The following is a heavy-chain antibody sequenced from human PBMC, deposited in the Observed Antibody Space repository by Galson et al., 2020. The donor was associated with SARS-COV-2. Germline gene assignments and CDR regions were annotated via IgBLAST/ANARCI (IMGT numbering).Heavy chain of an antibody. V-gene: IGHV3-13*04. CDR1: GFTVRPYD. Sequence: GESLKISCAASGFTVRPYDIHWVRQSTGKGLEWVSATGVAGDTYYADSVEGRFTISRENAKNSVSLQMNSLRAGDTAIYYCVRGGGSGSRSAIFYYGMDVWGQGTTVTVSS. D-gene: IGHD6-19*01. CDR3: VRGGGSGSRSAIFYYGMDV. CDR2: TGVAGDT. J-gene: IGHJ6*02.